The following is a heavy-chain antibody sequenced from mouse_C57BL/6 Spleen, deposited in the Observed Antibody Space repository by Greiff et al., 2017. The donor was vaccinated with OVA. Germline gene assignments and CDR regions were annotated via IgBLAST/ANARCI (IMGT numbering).Heavy chain of an antibody. CDR1: GYAFSSYW. V-gene: IGHV1-80*01. CDR3: ASYYYGSRGYFDV. D-gene: IGHD1-1*01. CDR2: IYPGDGDT. Sequence: VQLQESGAELVKPGASVKISCKASGYAFSSYWMNWVKQRPGKGLEGIGQIYPGDGDTKYNGKFKGKATLPADKSSSTAYMQLSSLTSEDSAVYFCASYYYGSRGYFDVWGTGTTVTVSS. J-gene: IGHJ1*03.